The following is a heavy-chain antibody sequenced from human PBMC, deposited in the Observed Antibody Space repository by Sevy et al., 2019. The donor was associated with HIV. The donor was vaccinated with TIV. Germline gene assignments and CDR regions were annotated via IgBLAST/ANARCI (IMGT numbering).Heavy chain of an antibody. CDR1: GYTFTDHY. V-gene: IGHV1-2*02. D-gene: IGHD3-22*01. Sequence: ASVKVSCKTSGYTFTDHYMHWVRQAPGQGLEWMGWINPKSGSPSYSQKLQGRVTMTRDTSISTAYMELSRLRSDDTAVYYGARVYYYDSTASLVYWGQGTLVTVSS. J-gene: IGHJ4*02. CDR2: INPKSGSP. CDR3: ARVYYYDSTASLVY.